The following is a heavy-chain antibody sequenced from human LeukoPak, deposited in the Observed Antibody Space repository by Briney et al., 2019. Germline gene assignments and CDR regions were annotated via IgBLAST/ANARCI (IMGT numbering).Heavy chain of an antibody. V-gene: IGHV3-30*02. CDR1: GFTFSSYG. CDR2: IRYDGRKE. Sequence: PGGSLRLSCTASGFTFSSYGMHWVRQAPGKGLEWVAFIRYDGRKEYYADPLKGRFTISRDNSKNTLSLQVNSLRAEDTVVYYCAKRGQDDSVIDYWGQGALVTVSS. J-gene: IGHJ4*02. CDR3: AKRGQDDSVIDY. D-gene: IGHD3-3*01.